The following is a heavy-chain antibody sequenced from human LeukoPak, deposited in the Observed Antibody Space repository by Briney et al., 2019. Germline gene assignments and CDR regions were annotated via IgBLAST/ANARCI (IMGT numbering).Heavy chain of an antibody. CDR3: AKDPTGSYFDY. CDR2: ISGSGGST. V-gene: IGHV3-23*01. Sequence: GGSLGLSCAASGFTFSSYAMSWVRQAPGKGLEWVSAISGSGGSTYYADSVKGRFTISRDNSKNTLYLQMNSMRAEDTAVYYCAKDPTGSYFDYWGQGTLVTVSS. J-gene: IGHJ4*02. CDR1: GFTFSSYA. D-gene: IGHD3-10*01.